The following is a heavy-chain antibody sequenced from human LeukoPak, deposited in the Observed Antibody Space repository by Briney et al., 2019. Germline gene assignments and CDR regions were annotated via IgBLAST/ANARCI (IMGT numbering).Heavy chain of an antibody. CDR1: GGSFSGYY. J-gene: IGHJ4*02. Sequence: SETLSLTCAVYGGSFSGYYWSWIRQPPGKGLEWIGEINHSGSTNYNPSLKSRVTISVDTSKNQFSLKLTSVTAADTAVYYCARSPMWYYYDSSGYYYASRTWDYWGQGTLVTVSS. CDR3: ARSPMWYYYDSSGYYYASRTWDY. D-gene: IGHD3-22*01. V-gene: IGHV4-34*01. CDR2: INHSGST.